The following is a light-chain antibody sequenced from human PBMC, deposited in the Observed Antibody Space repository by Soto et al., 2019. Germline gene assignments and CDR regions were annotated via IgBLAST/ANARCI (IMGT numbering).Light chain of an antibody. V-gene: IGKV3-15*01. CDR2: GAS. J-gene: IGKJ1*01. Sequence: ETLMTQSPATLSVSPGERATLSCRASQSVNNNLAWYQQKLGQAPRVLIYGASTRATGIPARFTGSGSGTEFILPFTSRQSEDSAFYYCQEYKTWPWTFGQGTKVEF. CDR3: QEYKTWPWT. CDR1: QSVNNN.